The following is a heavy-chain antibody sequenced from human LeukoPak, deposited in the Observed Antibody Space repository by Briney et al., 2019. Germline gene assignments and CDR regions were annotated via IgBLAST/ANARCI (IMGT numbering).Heavy chain of an antibody. V-gene: IGHV4-59*01. J-gene: IGHJ4*02. CDR1: GGSINSYY. CDR2: VYYSGST. Sequence: MSSETLSLTCTVSGGSINSYYWSWIRQPPGKGLEWIGYVYYSGSTEYNPSLRSRVTISLEMSKHQFSLNLTSVTAADTAVYYCASNTGTVFDYWGQGALVTVSS. CDR3: ASNTGTVFDY. D-gene: IGHD7-27*01.